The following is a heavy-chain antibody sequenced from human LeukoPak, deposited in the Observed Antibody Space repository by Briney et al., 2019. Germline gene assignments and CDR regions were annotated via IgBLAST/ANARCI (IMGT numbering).Heavy chain of an antibody. CDR3: AKEAFRPPLFAF. J-gene: IGHJ4*02. CDR2: VSNSGAAT. D-gene: IGHD2-21*01. CDR1: GFTFSLSA. Sequence: GGSLRLSCAASGFTFSLSAMTWVRQPPGKGLEWVATVSNSGAATYYADSVKGRFSISRDNSKNTVSLEMSNLRTDDTAIYYCAKEAFRPPLFAFWGQGSLVPV. V-gene: IGHV3-23*01.